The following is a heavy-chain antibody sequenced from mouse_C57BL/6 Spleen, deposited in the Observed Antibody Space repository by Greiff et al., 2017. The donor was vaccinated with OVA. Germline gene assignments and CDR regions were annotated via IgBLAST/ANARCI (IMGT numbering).Heavy chain of an antibody. CDR1: GYTFTSYT. V-gene: IGHV1-4*01. J-gene: IGHJ3*01. CDR3: ARDSSGYVVAY. CDR2: INPSSGYT. D-gene: IGHD3-2*02. Sequence: QVQLQQSGAELARPGASVKMSCKASGYTFTSYTMHWVKQRPGQGLEWIGYINPSSGYTKYNQKFKDKATLTADKSSSTAYMQLSSLTSEDSAVDYCARDSSGYVVAYWGQGTLVTVSA.